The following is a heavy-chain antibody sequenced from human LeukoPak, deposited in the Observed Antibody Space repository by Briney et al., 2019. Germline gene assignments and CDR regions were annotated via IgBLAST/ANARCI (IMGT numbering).Heavy chain of an antibody. D-gene: IGHD1-26*01. CDR3: VTENSVGYFRGPFDPFDI. Sequence: ASVKVSCKASGYSFSGHYMHWVRQAPGQGPEWMGWISPNSGGTNYAQKFQGRVTMTGDTSISTAYMELSSLRSDDTAVYYCVTENSVGYFRGPFDPFDIWGQGTMVTVSS. CDR1: GYSFSGHY. CDR2: ISPNSGGT. J-gene: IGHJ3*02. V-gene: IGHV1-2*02.